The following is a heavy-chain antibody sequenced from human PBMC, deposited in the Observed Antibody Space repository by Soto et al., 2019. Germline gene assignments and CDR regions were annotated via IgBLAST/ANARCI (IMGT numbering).Heavy chain of an antibody. D-gene: IGHD6-13*01. V-gene: IGHV3-23*01. CDR1: GFTFSSYA. J-gene: IGHJ4*02. CDR2: ISGSGDST. CDR3: ATRGPGTYFDY. Sequence: EVQLLDSGGGLVQPGGSLRLSCAASGFTFSSYAMNWVRQAPGKGLEWVSVISGSGDSTYYADSVKGRFTISRDNSKNTLYLQMNRLRAEDTAVYYCATRGPGTYFDYWGQGTVVTVSS.